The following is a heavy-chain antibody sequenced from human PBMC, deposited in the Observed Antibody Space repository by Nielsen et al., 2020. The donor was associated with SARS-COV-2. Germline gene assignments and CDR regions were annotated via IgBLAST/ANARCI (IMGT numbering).Heavy chain of an antibody. CDR1: GFTFSSYA. Sequence: GESLKISCAASGFTFSSYAMSWVRQAPGKGLEWVSAISGSGGSTYYADSVKDRFTISRDNSKNTLYLQMNSLRAEDTAVYYCAKTTGGVDYWGQGTLVTVSS. J-gene: IGHJ4*02. CDR2: ISGSGGST. D-gene: IGHD1-14*01. V-gene: IGHV3-23*01. CDR3: AKTTGGVDY.